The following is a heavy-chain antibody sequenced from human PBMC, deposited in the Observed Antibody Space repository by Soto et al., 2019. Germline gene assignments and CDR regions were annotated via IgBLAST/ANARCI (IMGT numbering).Heavy chain of an antibody. CDR3: ARERTIFGIAPGGGMDV. D-gene: IGHD3-3*01. Sequence: QLQLQESGSGLVQPSQTLSLTCTASGGSISTYDYSWSWIRQPPGGGLEWIGSVYHTGKTYFIPSLTSRVTMSLDKSKNQISLHLTSVTAADTALYYCARERTIFGIAPGGGMDVWGQGNNVTVSS. V-gene: IGHV4-30-2*01. CDR2: VYHTGKT. J-gene: IGHJ6*02. CDR1: GGSISTYDYS.